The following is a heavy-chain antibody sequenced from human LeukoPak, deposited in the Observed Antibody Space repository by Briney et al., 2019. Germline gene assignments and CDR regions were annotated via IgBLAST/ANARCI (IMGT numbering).Heavy chain of an antibody. CDR3: ARQRPAYSGSYFEIDY. CDR1: GYSFTSYW. J-gene: IGHJ4*02. V-gene: IGHV5-51*01. D-gene: IGHD1-26*01. Sequence: GESLKISCKGSGYSFTSYWIGWVRQMPGKGLEWMGIIYPGDSDTRYSPSFQGQVTISADKSISTAYLQWSSLKASDTAMYYCARQRPAYSGSYFEIDYWGQGTLVTVSS. CDR2: IYPGDSDT.